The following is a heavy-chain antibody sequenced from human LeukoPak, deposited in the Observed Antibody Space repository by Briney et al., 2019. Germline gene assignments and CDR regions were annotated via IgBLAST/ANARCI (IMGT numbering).Heavy chain of an antibody. CDR3: ARDLRAGYSGSYSPFY. D-gene: IGHD1-26*01. CDR1: GGTFSSYV. V-gene: IGHV1-69*13. Sequence: ASVKVSCKASGGTFSSYVISWVRQAPGQGLEWMGGIIPIFGTANYAQKFQGRVTITADESTSTAYMELSSLRSEDTAVYYCARDLRAGYSGSYSPFYWGQGTLVTVSS. CDR2: IIPIFGTA. J-gene: IGHJ4*02.